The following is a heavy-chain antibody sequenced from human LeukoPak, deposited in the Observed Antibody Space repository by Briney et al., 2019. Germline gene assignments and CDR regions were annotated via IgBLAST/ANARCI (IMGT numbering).Heavy chain of an antibody. CDR2: IYHSGST. D-gene: IGHD3-10*01. CDR1: GGSISSGGYS. Sequence: SETLSLTCAVSGGSISSGGYSWSWIRQPPGKGLEWIGYIYHSGSTYYNPSLKSRVTISVDRSKNQFSLKLSSVTAADTAVYYCVRVGHYGSGSGWFDPWGQGTLVTVSS. CDR3: VRVGHYGSGSGWFDP. J-gene: IGHJ5*02. V-gene: IGHV4-30-2*01.